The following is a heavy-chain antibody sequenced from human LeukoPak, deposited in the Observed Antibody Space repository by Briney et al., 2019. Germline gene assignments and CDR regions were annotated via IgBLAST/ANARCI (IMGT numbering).Heavy chain of an antibody. CDR3: ARQSLMDYYSSIDY. D-gene: IGHD3-10*01. CDR2: INHSGST. V-gene: IGHV4-34*01. CDR1: GGSFSGYY. Sequence: SETLSLTCAVYGGSFSGYYWSWIRQPPGKGLEWIGEINHSGSTNYNPSLKSRVTISVDTSKNQFSLKLSSVTAADTAVYYCARQSLMDYYSSIDYWGQGTLVTVSS. J-gene: IGHJ4*02.